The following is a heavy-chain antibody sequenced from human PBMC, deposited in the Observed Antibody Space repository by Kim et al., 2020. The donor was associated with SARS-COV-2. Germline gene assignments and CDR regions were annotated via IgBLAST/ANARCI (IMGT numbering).Heavy chain of an antibody. V-gene: IGHV3-23*01. D-gene: IGHD3-10*01. Sequence: GGSLRLSCTTSGFTFTGHAMSWVRQAPGKGLEWVSRINGGDGTTYYVDSVKGRFSISRDDSKNTLYLHMNSLRADDTAAYYCAKGGWSWVLDYWGQGALV. CDR3: AKGGWSWVLDY. J-gene: IGHJ4*02. CDR1: GFTFTGHA. CDR2: INGGDGTT.